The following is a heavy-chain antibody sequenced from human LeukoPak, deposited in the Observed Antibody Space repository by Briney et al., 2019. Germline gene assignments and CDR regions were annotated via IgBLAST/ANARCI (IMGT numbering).Heavy chain of an antibody. CDR1: GFTFSSSW. V-gene: IGHV3-7*03. J-gene: IGHJ4*02. D-gene: IGHD2-2*01. CDR2: IKQGGTEE. Sequence: GGSLRLSCVASGFTFSSSWMSWVRRAPGKGLEWVANIKQGGTEEYYVDSVRGRFSISKDNAKNSLYLQMNSLRAGDTAVYYCARDPCHGALDYWGQGALVTVSS. CDR3: ARDPCHGALDY.